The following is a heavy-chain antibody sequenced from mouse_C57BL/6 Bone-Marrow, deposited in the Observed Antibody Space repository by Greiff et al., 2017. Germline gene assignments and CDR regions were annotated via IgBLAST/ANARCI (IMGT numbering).Heavy chain of an antibody. CDR2: IYPRSGNT. J-gene: IGHJ1*03. Sequence: VKLQESGAELARPGASVKLSCKASGYTFTSYGISWVKQRTGQGLEWIGEIYPRSGNTYYNEKFKGKATLTADKSSSTAYMELRSLTSEDSAVYFCARDYYYGSGYWYVDVWGTGTTVTVSS. CDR1: GYTFTSYG. D-gene: IGHD1-1*01. CDR3: ARDYYYGSGYWYVDV. V-gene: IGHV1-81*01.